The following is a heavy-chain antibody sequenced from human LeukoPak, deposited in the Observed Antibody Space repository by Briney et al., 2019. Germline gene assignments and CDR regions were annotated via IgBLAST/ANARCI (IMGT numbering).Heavy chain of an antibody. CDR2: IYHSGST. CDR1: GYSISSGYY. D-gene: IGHD6-13*01. Sequence: SETLSLTCAVSGYSISSGYYWGWIRQPPGKGLEWIGSIYHSGSTLYNPSLKSRVTISVDTSKTQFSLNLRSVTAANTAVYYGARDTGSSSGGGSGMDVWGKGTTVTVSS. CDR3: ARDTGSSSGGGSGMDV. J-gene: IGHJ6*04. V-gene: IGHV4-38-2*02.